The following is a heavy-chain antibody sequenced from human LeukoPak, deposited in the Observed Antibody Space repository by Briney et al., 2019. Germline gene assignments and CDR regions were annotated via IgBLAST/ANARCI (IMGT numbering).Heavy chain of an antibody. CDR3: AREYYYDSSGYYGSVFDI. J-gene: IGHJ3*02. V-gene: IGHV4-59*01. Sequence: SETLSLTCTVSGGSISCYYWSWIRQPPGKGLEWIGYIYYSGSTNYNPSLKSRVTISVDTSKNQFSLKLSSVTAADTAVYYCAREYYYDSSGYYGSVFDIWGQGTMVTVSS. CDR2: IYYSGST. D-gene: IGHD3-22*01. CDR1: GGSISCYY.